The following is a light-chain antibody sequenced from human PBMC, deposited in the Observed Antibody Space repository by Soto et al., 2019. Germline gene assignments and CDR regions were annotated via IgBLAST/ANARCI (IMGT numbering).Light chain of an antibody. Sequence: EIVLTQSPGTLSLSPGERATLSCRASQTVRSSYLAWYQQKPGQAPRLLIYGASSRATGIPDRFSGSGSETDFTLTITRLEPEDCAVYYCQQYGSSPGTFGQGTKLEIK. V-gene: IGKV3-20*01. J-gene: IGKJ2*01. CDR1: QTVRSSY. CDR2: GAS. CDR3: QQYGSSPGT.